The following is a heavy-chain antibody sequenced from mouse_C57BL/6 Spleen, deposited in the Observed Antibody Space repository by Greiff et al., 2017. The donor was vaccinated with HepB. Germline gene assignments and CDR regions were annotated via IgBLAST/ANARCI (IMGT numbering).Heavy chain of an antibody. CDR2: INPSTGGT. J-gene: IGHJ2*01. CDR3: ARHYYGSSPFDY. Sequence: VQLKQSGPELVKPGASVKISCKASGYSFTGYYMNWVKQSPEKSLEWIGEINPSTGGTTSNQKFKAKATLTVDTSSSTAYMQLKSLTSEDSAVYYCARHYYGSSPFDYWGQGTTLTVSS. V-gene: IGHV1-42*01. D-gene: IGHD1-1*01. CDR1: GYSFTGYY.